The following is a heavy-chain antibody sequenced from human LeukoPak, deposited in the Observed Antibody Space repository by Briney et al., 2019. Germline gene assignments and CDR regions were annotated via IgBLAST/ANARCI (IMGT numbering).Heavy chain of an antibody. V-gene: IGHV1-46*01. D-gene: IGHD1-26*01. CDR1: GGTFSSYA. CDR3: AREGGSYRWFDP. Sequence: ASVKVSCKASGGTFSSYAISWVRQAPGQGLEWMGIINPSGGSTSYAQKFQGRVTMTRDTSTSTVYMELSSLRSEDTAVYYCAREGGSYRWFDPWGQGTLVTVSS. CDR2: INPSGGST. J-gene: IGHJ5*02.